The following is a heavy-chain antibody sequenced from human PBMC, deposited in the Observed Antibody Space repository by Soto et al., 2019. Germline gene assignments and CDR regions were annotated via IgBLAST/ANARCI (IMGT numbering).Heavy chain of an antibody. CDR2: INHSGST. Sequence: SETLSLICAVYGGSFSGYFWSWIRQPPGKGLEWIGEINHSGSTNYNPSLKSRVTISVDTSKNQFSLKLSSVTAADTAVYYCGRGPWPIRSFDYWGQGTLVTVSS. V-gene: IGHV4-34*01. J-gene: IGHJ4*02. CDR3: GRGPWPIRSFDY. CDR1: GGSFSGYF.